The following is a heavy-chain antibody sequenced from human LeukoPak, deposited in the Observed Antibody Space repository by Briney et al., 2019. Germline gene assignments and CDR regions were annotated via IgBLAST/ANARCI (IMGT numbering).Heavy chain of an antibody. V-gene: IGHV4-61*02. J-gene: IGHJ5*02. D-gene: IGHD3-22*01. Sequence: SETLSLTCTVSGGSISSGSYYWRWIRQPAGKGLEWIGRIYTSGSTNYNPSLKSRVTISVDTSKNQFSLKLSSVTAADTAVYYCARGSSGFNWFDPWGQGTLVTVSS. CDR2: IYTSGST. CDR1: GGSISSGSYY. CDR3: ARGSSGFNWFDP.